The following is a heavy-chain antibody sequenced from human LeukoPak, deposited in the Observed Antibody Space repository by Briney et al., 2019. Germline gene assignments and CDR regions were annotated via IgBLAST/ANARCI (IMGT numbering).Heavy chain of an antibody. Sequence: GGSLRLSCAASGFTFSSYAMSWVRQAPGKGLEWVSAISGSGSSTYYADSVKGRITVSRDTSKNTLYLQMNSLRAEDTAVYFCAKQIRGYYPFDYWGQGTLVTVSS. J-gene: IGHJ4*02. V-gene: IGHV3-23*01. CDR1: GFTFSSYA. CDR2: ISGSGSST. D-gene: IGHD3-3*01. CDR3: AKQIRGYYPFDY.